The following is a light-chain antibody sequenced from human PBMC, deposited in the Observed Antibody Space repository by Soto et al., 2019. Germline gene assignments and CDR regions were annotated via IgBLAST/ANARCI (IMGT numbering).Light chain of an antibody. CDR3: HQYNDWPLDLT. V-gene: IGKV3-15*01. CDR2: AAS. CDR1: QSVSTN. J-gene: IGKJ4*01. Sequence: EIVMTQSPATLSVSPGDRATLSCRASQSVSTNLVWYQHKPGQAPRLLIYAASTRATGIPARFSGSGSGTEFTLTISSLQSEDFAVYYCHQYNDWPLDLTFGGGTKVEIK.